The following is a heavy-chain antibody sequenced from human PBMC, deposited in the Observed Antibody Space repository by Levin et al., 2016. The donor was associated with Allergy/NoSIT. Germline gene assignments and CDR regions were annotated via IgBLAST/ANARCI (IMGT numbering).Heavy chain of an antibody. J-gene: IGHJ1*01. CDR2: ISYDGSNK. D-gene: IGHD6-19*01. V-gene: IGHV3-30*18. CDR3: AKDEQIAVAGTNGATVGYFQH. Sequence: VRQAPGKGLEWVAVISYDGSNKYYADSVKGRFTISRDNSKNTLYLQMNSLRAEDTAVYYCAKDEQIAVAGTNGATVGYFQHWGQGTLVTVSS.